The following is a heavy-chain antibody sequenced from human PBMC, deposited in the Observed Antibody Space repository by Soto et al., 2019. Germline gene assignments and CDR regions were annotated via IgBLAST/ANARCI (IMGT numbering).Heavy chain of an antibody. D-gene: IGHD6-19*01. CDR3: ARGAEAGHNWCDP. CDR1: GYSFTSYW. Sequence: GESLKISCKGSGYSFTSYWIGWVRQIPWKGLEWMGIIYPGDSDTRYSPSFQGQVTISADKSISTAYLQWSSLKASGTAMYYCARGAEAGHNWCDPWVYGNLVTDSA. J-gene: IGHJ5*02. CDR2: IYPGDSDT. V-gene: IGHV5-51*01.